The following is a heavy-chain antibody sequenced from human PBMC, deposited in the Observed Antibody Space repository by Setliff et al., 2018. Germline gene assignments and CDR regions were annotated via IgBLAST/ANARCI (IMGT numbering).Heavy chain of an antibody. V-gene: IGHV1-3*04. CDR1: GYTFTSHA. D-gene: IGHD5-18*01. CDR3: ATFRGYTYGYDY. CDR2: INTGTGNT. Sequence: GASVKVSCKASGYTFTSHAIHWVRQAPGQRLEWMGWINTGTGNTQYSQNFQGRVTMTRDTSINTAYMELSRLTSDDTAVYYCATFRGYTYGYDYWGQGTLVPSPQ. J-gene: IGHJ4*02.